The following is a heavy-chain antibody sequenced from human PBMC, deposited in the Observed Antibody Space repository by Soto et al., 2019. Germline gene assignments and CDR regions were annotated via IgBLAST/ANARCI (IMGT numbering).Heavy chain of an antibody. V-gene: IGHV3-21*01. CDR3: AHIPRDGYNYVEPFSDS. D-gene: IGHD5-12*01. J-gene: IGHJ4*02. CDR2: ISSSSSYI. Sequence: GGSLRLSCAASGLTFSSYSMNWVRQAPGKGLEWVSSISSSSSYIYYADSVKGRFTISRDNAKNSLYLQMNSLRAEDTAVYYCAHIPRDGYNYVEPFSDSWGQGTLVTVXS. CDR1: GLTFSSYS.